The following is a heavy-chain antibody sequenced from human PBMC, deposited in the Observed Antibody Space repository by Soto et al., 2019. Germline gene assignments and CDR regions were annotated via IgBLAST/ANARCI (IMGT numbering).Heavy chain of an antibody. D-gene: IGHD3-22*01. CDR2: ISGSGGST. CDR1: EFTFSSYA. CDR3: AKPPGYYYDSSGYYYRAFDI. J-gene: IGHJ3*02. V-gene: IGHV3-23*01. Sequence: PGGSLRLSCAASEFTFSSYAMSWVRQAPGKGLEWVSAISGSGGSTYYADSVKGRFTISRDNSKNTLSLQMNSLRAEDTAVYYCAKPPGYYYDSSGYYYRAFDIWGLGTMVT.